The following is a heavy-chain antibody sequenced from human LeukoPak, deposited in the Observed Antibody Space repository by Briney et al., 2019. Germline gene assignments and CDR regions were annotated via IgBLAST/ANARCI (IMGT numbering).Heavy chain of an antibody. CDR3: ASLLRGAHFDY. CDR1: GFTFSSYW. J-gene: IGHJ4*02. Sequence: PGGSLRLSCAASGFTFSSYWMHWVRQAPGKGLVWVSRINSDGSSTSYADSVKGRFTISRDNAKNTLYLQMNSLRAEDTAVYYCASLLRGAHFDYWGQGTLVTVSS. V-gene: IGHV3-74*01. D-gene: IGHD1-26*01. CDR2: INSDGSST.